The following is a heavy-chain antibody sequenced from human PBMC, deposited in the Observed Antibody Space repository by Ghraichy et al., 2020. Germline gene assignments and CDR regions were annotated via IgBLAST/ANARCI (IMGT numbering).Heavy chain of an antibody. Sequence: SETLSLTCTVSGGSISSYYWSWIRQPPGKGLEWIGYIYYSGSTNYNPSLKSRVTISVDTSKNQFFLKLSSVTAADTAVYYCARGEVTYYDFWSGYYWGVYFDYWGQGTLVTVSS. CDR2: IYYSGST. CDR1: GGSISSYY. D-gene: IGHD3-3*01. CDR3: ARGEVTYYDFWSGYYWGVYFDY. J-gene: IGHJ4*02. V-gene: IGHV4-59*01.